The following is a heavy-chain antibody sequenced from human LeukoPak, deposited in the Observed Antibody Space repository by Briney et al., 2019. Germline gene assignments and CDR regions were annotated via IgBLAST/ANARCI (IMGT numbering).Heavy chain of an antibody. CDR3: ARDGRFPRYSYGFDRRYYMDV. D-gene: IGHD5-18*01. Sequence: GGSLRLSCAASGFTFSSYAMSWVRQAPGKGLEWVSGISGGGDSTYYTNSVKGRFTISRDNSKNTVYLQMNNLRAEDTAVYYCARDGRFPRYSYGFDRRYYMDVWGKGTTVTVSS. V-gene: IGHV3-23*01. CDR2: ISGGGDST. J-gene: IGHJ6*03. CDR1: GFTFSSYA.